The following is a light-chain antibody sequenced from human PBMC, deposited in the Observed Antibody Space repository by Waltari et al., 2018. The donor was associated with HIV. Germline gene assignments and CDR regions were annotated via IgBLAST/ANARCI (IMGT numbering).Light chain of an antibody. V-gene: IGLV1-44*01. CDR1: SSNIGSNA. Sequence: QSVLTQPPSASGPPGQRVTLSCSGISSNIGSNAVNWYQQLPETAPKLLIYDTNRRPLGVFDRFSSSKSGTSASLAITGLQAEDEADYYCATWDDRVSGWVFGGGTKLTVL. CDR3: ATWDDRVSGWV. J-gene: IGLJ3*02. CDR2: DTN.